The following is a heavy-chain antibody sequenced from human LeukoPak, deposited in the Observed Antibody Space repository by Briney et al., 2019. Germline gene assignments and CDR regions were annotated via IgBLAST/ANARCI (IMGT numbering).Heavy chain of an antibody. Sequence: GSLRLSCAASGFTVSSNYMSWIRQPPGKGLEWIGEINHSGSTNYNPSLKSRVTISVDTSKNQFSLKLSSVTAADTAVYYCARGRKEGGSRAFDYWGQGTLVTVSS. J-gene: IGHJ4*02. D-gene: IGHD1-14*01. CDR2: INHSGST. CDR1: GFTVSSNY. CDR3: ARGRKEGGSRAFDY. V-gene: IGHV4-34*01.